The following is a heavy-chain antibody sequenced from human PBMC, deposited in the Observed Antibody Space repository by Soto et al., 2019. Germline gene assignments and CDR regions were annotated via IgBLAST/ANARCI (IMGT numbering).Heavy chain of an antibody. Sequence: GGSLRLSCAASGFTFSSYWMSWVRQAPGKGLEWVANIKQDGSEKYYVDSVKGRFTISRDNAKNSLYLQMNSLRAEDTAVYYCAREGGWLVLSPFDYWGQGTLVTVSS. J-gene: IGHJ4*02. CDR3: AREGGWLVLSPFDY. CDR1: GFTFSSYW. D-gene: IGHD6-19*01. CDR2: IKQDGSEK. V-gene: IGHV3-7*05.